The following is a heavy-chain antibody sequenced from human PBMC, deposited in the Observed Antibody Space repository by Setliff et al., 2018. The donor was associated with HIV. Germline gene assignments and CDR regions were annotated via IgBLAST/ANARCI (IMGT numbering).Heavy chain of an antibody. D-gene: IGHD3-3*01. Sequence: GESLRLSCAASGFTFSNYAMSWVRQAPGKGLEWISVISGRGDSSYYADSVKGRFTIPRDNSNNTLYVQMNSLRAEDTAVYYCTRGGFLEWLGDFWGQGTLVTVSS. CDR3: TRGGFLEWLGDF. CDR2: ISGRGDSS. CDR1: GFTFSNYA. V-gene: IGHV3-23*01. J-gene: IGHJ4*02.